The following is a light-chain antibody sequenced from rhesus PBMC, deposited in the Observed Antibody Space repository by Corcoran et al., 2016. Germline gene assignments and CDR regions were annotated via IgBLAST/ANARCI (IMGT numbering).Light chain of an antibody. CDR1: QNIYSN. CDR2: AAS. Sequence: DIQMTQSPSALSASVGDRVTISCRASQNIYSNLAWYQQKPGKAPKLLIYAASSLQTGIPSRFSGSGAGTDFTLTISILQPEDSAAYYCQHYYDNPLTFGGGTKVELK. V-gene: IGKV1-25*02. CDR3: QHYYDNPLT. J-gene: IGKJ4*01.